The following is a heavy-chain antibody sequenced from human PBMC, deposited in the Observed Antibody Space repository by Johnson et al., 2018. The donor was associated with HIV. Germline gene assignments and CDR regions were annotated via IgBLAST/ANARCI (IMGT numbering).Heavy chain of an antibody. V-gene: IGHV3-13*01. J-gene: IGHJ3*02. D-gene: IGHD1-26*01. CDR2: IGPGGST. Sequence: VQLVESGGGVVQPGGSLRLSCAASGFTFSSNDMHWVRQATGKGLEWVSTIGPGGSTYYPDSVKGRFTISRDNSKNTLYLQMNSLRAEDTAVYYCASLGGSYSLDIWGQGTMVTVSS. CDR1: GFTFSSND. CDR3: ASLGGSYSLDI.